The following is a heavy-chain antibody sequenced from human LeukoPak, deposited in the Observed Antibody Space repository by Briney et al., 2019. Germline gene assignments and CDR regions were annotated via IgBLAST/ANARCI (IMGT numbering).Heavy chain of an antibody. Sequence: PGGSLRLSCGASGFTFSSSWMHWVRQAPGKGLVWVSQISSDGSITNYADFVKGRFTISRDNAKNPLYLQMNSLRAEDTALYYCARDFGSGWSGDWFDPWGQGTLVTVSS. CDR2: ISSDGSIT. D-gene: IGHD6-13*01. CDR1: GFTFSSSW. V-gene: IGHV3-74*01. CDR3: ARDFGSGWSGDWFDP. J-gene: IGHJ5*02.